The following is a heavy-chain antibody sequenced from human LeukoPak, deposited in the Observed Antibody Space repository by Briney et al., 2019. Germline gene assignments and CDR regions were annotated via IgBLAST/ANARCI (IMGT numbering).Heavy chain of an antibody. V-gene: IGHV3-73*01. Sequence: GGSLKLSCAASGFTFSGSAMHWVRQASGKGLEWVGRIRSKANSYATAYAASVKGRFTISRDDSKNTAYLQMNSLKTEDTAVYYCTSAMATIRGCCGYWGQGTLVTVSS. J-gene: IGHJ4*02. CDR3: TSAMATIRGCCGY. CDR1: GFTFSGSA. D-gene: IGHD5-24*01. CDR2: IRSKANSYAT.